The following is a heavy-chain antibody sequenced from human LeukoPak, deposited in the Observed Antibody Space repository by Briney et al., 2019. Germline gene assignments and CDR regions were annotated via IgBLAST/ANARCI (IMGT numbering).Heavy chain of an antibody. CDR1: GFTFSSYG. V-gene: IGHV3-23*01. D-gene: IGHD3-10*01. CDR3: AKDFGWFGDKNYYYYMDV. CDR2: ISGSGGST. Sequence: GGSLRLSCAASGFTFSSYGMSWVRQAPGKGLEWVSAISGSGGSTYYADSVKGRFTISRDNSKNTLYLQMNSLRAEDTAVYYCAKDFGWFGDKNYYYYMDVWGKGTTVTISS. J-gene: IGHJ6*03.